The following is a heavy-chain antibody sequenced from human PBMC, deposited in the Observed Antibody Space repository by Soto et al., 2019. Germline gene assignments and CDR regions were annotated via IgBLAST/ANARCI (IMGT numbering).Heavy chain of an antibody. V-gene: IGHV1-3*01. CDR3: ARRAADYGMDV. J-gene: IGHJ6*02. CDR2: INAGNGNT. D-gene: IGHD6-25*01. Sequence: ASLKVSCKASGYTFTSYAMHWVRQAPGQRLEWMGWINAGNGNTKYSQKFQGRVTITRDTSASTAYMELSSLRSEDTAVYYCARRAADYGMDVWGQGTTVTVSS. CDR1: GYTFTSYA.